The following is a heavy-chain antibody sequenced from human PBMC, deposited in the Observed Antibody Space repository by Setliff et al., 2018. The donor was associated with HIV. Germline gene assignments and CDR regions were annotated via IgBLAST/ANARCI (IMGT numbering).Heavy chain of an antibody. Sequence: SETLSLTCTVSGGSISSGGCYWTWIRQHPGKGLEWIGYNYNTAANYYNPSLKSRVSISVDRSKNHFSPRLTSVTAADTAEYDCARLSGDYYYFDYWGQGTLVTVSS. CDR2: NYNTAAN. J-gene: IGHJ4*02. CDR1: GGSISSGGCY. V-gene: IGHV4-31*03. D-gene: IGHD2-21*02. CDR3: ARLSGDYYYFDY.